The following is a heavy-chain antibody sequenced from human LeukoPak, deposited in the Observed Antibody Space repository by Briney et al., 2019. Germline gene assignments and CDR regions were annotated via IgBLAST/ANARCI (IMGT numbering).Heavy chain of an antibody. CDR2: IYYSGST. J-gene: IGHJ2*01. V-gene: IGHV4-59*06. Sequence: SETLSLTCTVSGGSISSYYWSWIRQHPGKGLEWIGYIYYSGSTYYNPSLKSRVTISVDTSKNQFSLKLSSVTAADTAVYYCARDRGDDSPVDLWGRGTLVTVSS. CDR1: GGSISSYY. D-gene: IGHD3-10*01. CDR3: ARDRGDDSPVDL.